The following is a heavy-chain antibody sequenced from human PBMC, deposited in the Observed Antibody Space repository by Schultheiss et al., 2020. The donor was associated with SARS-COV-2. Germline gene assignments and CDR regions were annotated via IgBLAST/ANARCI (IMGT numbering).Heavy chain of an antibody. CDR2: IYYSGST. D-gene: IGHD4-17*01. CDR3: ARASTVTKIWYFDL. Sequence: SETLSLTCTVSGGSISSGGYYWSWIRQHPGKGLEWIGYIYYSGSTYYNPSLKSRVTISVDTSKNQFSLKLSSVTAADTAVYYCARASTVTKIWYFDLWGRGTLVTVSS. CDR1: GGSISSGGYY. V-gene: IGHV4-31*03. J-gene: IGHJ2*01.